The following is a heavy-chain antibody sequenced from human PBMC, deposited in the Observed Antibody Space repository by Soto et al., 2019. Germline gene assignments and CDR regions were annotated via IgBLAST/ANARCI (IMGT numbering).Heavy chain of an antibody. CDR2: ISGSGGST. Sequence: GGSLRLSCAASGFTFSSYAMSWVRQAPGKGLEWVSAISGSGGSTYYADSVKGRFAISRDNSKNTLYLQMNSLRAEDTAVYYCAKHDFWTLYNTGLDSWGQGTLVTVSS. CDR1: GFTFSSYA. V-gene: IGHV3-23*01. J-gene: IGHJ4*02. D-gene: IGHD3-3*01. CDR3: AKHDFWTLYNTGLDS.